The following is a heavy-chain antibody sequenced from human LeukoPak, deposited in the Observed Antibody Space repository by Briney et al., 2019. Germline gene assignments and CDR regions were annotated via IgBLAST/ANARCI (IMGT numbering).Heavy chain of an antibody. CDR3: ARELHYGGNSS. V-gene: IGHV3-48*03. CDR2: ISSSGSTI. D-gene: IGHD4-23*01. CDR1: GFTFSSYE. Sequence: GGSLRLSCAASGFTFSSYEMNWVRQAPGKGLEWVSYISSSGSTIYYADSVKGRFTISRDNAKNSLYLQMNSLGAEGTAVYYCARELHYGGNSSRGQGTLVTVSS. J-gene: IGHJ4*02.